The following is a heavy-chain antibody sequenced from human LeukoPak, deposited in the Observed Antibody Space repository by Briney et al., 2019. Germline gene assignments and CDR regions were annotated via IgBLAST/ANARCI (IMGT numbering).Heavy chain of an antibody. CDR2: IYYSGST. CDR1: GGSISSSSYY. V-gene: IGHV4-39*01. D-gene: IGHD6-25*01. CDR3: ARSSGTGTFSY. J-gene: IGHJ4*02. Sequence: SETLSLTCTVSGGSISSSSYYWGWIRQPPGKGLEWIGSIYYSGSTYYNPSLKSRVTISVDTSKNQFSLKMSSVTAADTAVYYCARSSGTGTFSYWGQGTLVTVSS.